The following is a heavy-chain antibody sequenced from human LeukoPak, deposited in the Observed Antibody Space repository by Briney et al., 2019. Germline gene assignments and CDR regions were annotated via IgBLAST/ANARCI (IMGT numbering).Heavy chain of an antibody. CDR2: INPNSGGT. Sequence: GASVKVSCKASGYTFTGYYMHWVRQAPGQGLEWMGWINPNSGGTNYAQKFQGRVTMTRDTSISTAYMELSRLRSDDTAVYYCARASGHYYYYCMDVWAKGTTVTISS. J-gene: IGHJ6*03. CDR3: ARASGHYYYYCMDV. V-gene: IGHV1-2*02. D-gene: IGHD1-26*01. CDR1: GYTFTGYY.